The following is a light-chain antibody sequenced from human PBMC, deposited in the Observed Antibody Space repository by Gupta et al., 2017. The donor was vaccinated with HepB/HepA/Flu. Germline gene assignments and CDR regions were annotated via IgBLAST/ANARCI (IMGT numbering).Light chain of an antibody. J-gene: IGKJ2*02. V-gene: IGKV4-1*01. CDR1: RSGLSSSNNKNY. CDR2: GAT. CDR3: QQHRTARACT. Sequence: IMTAEFADSLSVAMVEWSPIDCKSSRSGLSSSNNKNYLAWYQQKPGQPPKLLISGATTREFGVPDRFSGSGSGTDFTLTISSLQAEDVAVYYCQQHRTARACTFGQGTRLEIK.